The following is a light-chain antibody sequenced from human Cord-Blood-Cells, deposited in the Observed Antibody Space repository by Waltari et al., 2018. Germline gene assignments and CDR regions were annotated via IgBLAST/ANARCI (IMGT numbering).Light chain of an antibody. CDR2: EVS. J-gene: IGLJ2*01. Sequence: QSALTQPPSASGSPGQSVTISCTGTSSDVGGYNYVSWYQEHQGKAPKLMIYEVSNPPSGGPDRFSGSKAGNTASLTVSGLQAEDGADYYCSSYAGRNNFVVFGGGTNLTGL. CDR1: SSDVGGYNY. CDR3: SSYAGRNNFVV. V-gene: IGLV2-8*01.